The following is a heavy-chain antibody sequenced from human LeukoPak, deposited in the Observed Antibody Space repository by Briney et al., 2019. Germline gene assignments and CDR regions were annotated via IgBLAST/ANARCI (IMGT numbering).Heavy chain of an antibody. D-gene: IGHD2-15*01. V-gene: IGHV1-2*06. J-gene: IGHJ4*02. CDR2: FSPNSGGT. Sequence: ASVKVSRKASGYTFTGYYIHWVRQAPGQGLEWVGRFSPNSGGTNSAQKFQARVTMTRDTSISTAYMELSGLTSDDTAVYYCVRGGHYCSGVNCYGTDYWGQGTLVTVSS. CDR3: VRGGHYCSGVNCYGTDY. CDR1: GYTFTGYY.